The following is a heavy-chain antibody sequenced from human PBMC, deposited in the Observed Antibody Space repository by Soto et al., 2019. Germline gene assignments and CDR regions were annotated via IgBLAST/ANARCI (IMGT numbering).Heavy chain of an antibody. J-gene: IGHJ4*02. D-gene: IGHD4-17*01. Sequence: QVQLVQSGAEVKKPGASVKVSCKASGYTFTSHGISWVRQAPGQGLEWMGWISGYNGNTNYAQKLQGRVTMTKDTSTSTAYMELRSLRSDDTAVYYCASWAGQKQDYGGPFDYWGQGTRVTVSS. CDR3: ASWAGQKQDYGGPFDY. CDR2: ISGYNGNT. CDR1: GYTFTSHG. V-gene: IGHV1-18*04.